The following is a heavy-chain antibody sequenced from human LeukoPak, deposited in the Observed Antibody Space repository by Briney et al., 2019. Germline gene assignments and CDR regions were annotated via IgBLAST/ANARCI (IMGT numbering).Heavy chain of an antibody. CDR2: IRYDRSNK. Sequence: PGGSLRLSCAASGFTFSSYGMHWVRQAPGKGLEWVAFIRYDRSNKYYADSVKGRFTISRDNSKNTLYLQMNSLRAEDTAVYYCARHYMTTVTKGAFDIWGQGTVVTVSS. J-gene: IGHJ3*02. CDR1: GFTFSSYG. V-gene: IGHV3-30*02. CDR3: ARHYMTTVTKGAFDI. D-gene: IGHD4-17*01.